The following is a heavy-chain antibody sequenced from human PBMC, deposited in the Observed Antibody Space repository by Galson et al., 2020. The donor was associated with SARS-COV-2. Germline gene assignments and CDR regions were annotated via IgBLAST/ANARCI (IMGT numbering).Heavy chain of an antibody. CDR1: GGSISSGDYY. CDR2: IDYSGST. CDR3: AREKIRMCMLVVVRDAFDI. J-gene: IGHJ3*02. D-gene: IGHD3-22*01. V-gene: IGHV4-30-4*01. Sequence: ASETLSLTCTVSGGSISSGDYYWSRIRQPPGKGLEGIGYIDYSGSTYYNPSLKSRVTISVDTTKNQFSLKLSSVTAADTAVYYCAREKIRMCMLVVVRDAFDIWGQGTMVTVSS.